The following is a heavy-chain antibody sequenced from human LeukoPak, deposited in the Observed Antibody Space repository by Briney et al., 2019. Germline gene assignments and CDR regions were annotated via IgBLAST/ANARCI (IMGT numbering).Heavy chain of an antibody. CDR3: ASGNWNDRAFDI. V-gene: IGHV3-7*01. CDR1: GLTFSGYW. CDR2: IKPDGSER. J-gene: IGHJ3*02. D-gene: IGHD1-20*01. Sequence: PGGSLRLSCAASGLTFSGYWMSWVRQAPGEGLEWLANIKPDGSERYYVDSVKGRFTVSRDNAKNSLYLQMNSLRAGDTAIYYCASGNWNDRAFDIWGQGTMVTVSS.